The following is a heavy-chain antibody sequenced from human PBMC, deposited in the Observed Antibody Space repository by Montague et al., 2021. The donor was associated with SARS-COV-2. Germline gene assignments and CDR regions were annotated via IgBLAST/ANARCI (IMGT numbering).Heavy chain of an antibody. CDR2: TYYTSRWHN. D-gene: IGHD1-26*01. Sequence: CAISGDSVSRNGVAWTWIRQSPSSGLDYLGRTYYTSRWHNDQAPSVKGRLTVNPDTSKNQFSLHLNSVTPEDTAVYYCARDGDGWEVPFDFWSQGTLVTVSS. CDR3: ARDGDGWEVPFDF. CDR1: GDSVSRNGVA. V-gene: IGHV6-1*01. J-gene: IGHJ4*01.